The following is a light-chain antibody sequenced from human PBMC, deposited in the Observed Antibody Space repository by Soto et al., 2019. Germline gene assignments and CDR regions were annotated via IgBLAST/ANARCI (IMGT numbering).Light chain of an antibody. Sequence: QLVLTQPPSVSGAPGQRVTISCTGSSSNIGSDYDVHWYQHLPGTAPKLLIYGDNNRPSGVPDRFSGSKSGTSASLAVTGLQAEDEADYYCQTYDTSLSGFYVFGTGTKLTVL. CDR3: QTYDTSLSGFYV. CDR1: SSNIGSDYD. CDR2: GDN. J-gene: IGLJ1*01. V-gene: IGLV1-40*01.